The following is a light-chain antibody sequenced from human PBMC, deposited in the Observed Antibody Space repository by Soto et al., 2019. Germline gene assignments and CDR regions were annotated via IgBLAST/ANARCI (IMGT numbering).Light chain of an antibody. Sequence: IVMTQSPDSLAVSLGERATINCKSSQSVLYSSNNKNYLAWYQQKQGQPPKLLIYWASTRESGVPDRFSGSGSGTDFTLTISSLQAEDVAVYYCQQYYSTPPLTFGGGTKVEIK. CDR3: QQYYSTPPLT. J-gene: IGKJ4*01. V-gene: IGKV4-1*01. CDR2: WAS. CDR1: QSVLYSSNNKNY.